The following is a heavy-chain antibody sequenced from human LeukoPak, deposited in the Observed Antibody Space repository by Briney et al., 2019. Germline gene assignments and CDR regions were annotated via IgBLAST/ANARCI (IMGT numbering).Heavy chain of an antibody. J-gene: IGHJ4*02. Sequence: PGGSLRLSCAASGFTFSSYAMTWVRQAPGKGLEWVSAISGSGGSTYYADSVKGRFTISRDNSKNSLHLQMNSLRAADTAVYYCAKDRGSYYGGYFDYWGQGTLVTVSS. V-gene: IGHV3-23*01. CDR3: AKDRGSYYGGYFDY. CDR1: GFTFSSYA. D-gene: IGHD1-26*01. CDR2: ISGSGGST.